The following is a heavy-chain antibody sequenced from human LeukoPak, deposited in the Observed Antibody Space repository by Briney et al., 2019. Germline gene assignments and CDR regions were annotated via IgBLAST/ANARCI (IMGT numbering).Heavy chain of an antibody. CDR3: ARAGYCSGGSCYSWFDP. CDR1: GYSISSGYY. CDR2: IYHSGST. Sequence: SETLSLTCAVSGYSISSGYYWGWIRQPPGKGLEWIGSIYHSGSTYYNPSLKSRVTISVDTSKNQFSLKLSSATAADTAVYYCARAGYCSGGSCYSWFDPWGQGTLVTVSS. V-gene: IGHV4-38-2*01. D-gene: IGHD2-15*01. J-gene: IGHJ5*02.